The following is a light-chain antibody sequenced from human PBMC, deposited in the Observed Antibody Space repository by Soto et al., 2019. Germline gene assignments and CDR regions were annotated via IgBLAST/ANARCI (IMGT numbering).Light chain of an antibody. CDR2: AVF. J-gene: IGKJ4*01. CDR3: QQLASYPLA. V-gene: IGKV1-9*01. CDR1: QDISNF. Sequence: DIQLTPSPSFLSASVGDRVTITCRASQDISNFLAWFQQKPGRAPKLLIYAVFTLQSGVPSRFSGSGSGAEFTLTLSSLQPEDFATYYCQQLASYPLAFGGGTKVEIK.